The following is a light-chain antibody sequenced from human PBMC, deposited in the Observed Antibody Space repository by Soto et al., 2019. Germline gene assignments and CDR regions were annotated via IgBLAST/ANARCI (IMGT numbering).Light chain of an antibody. Sequence: DIVMTQSPATLSDSPGGRVTVSCRASQSVSNHVAWYQQRPGQAPRLLINAASIRATDILDRISGSGSGTEFTLTISSRQPGDFATYYCQQTNNFPLTFGGGTKVDIK. V-gene: IGKV3-15*01. CDR3: QQTNNFPLT. J-gene: IGKJ4*01. CDR1: QSVSNH. CDR2: AAS.